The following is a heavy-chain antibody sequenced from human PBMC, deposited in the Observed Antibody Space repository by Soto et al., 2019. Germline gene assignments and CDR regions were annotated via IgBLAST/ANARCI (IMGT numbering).Heavy chain of an antibody. D-gene: IGHD2-15*01. Sequence: ASVKVSCKASGYIFTAYSMHWVRQAPGQGLEWLGWINPNSGDTIYAQKFQDRVTMTCDTSVSTAYLELSSLSSDDTALYYCAREASAVVSRDYWGQVTLVTVSS. CDR2: INPNSGDT. V-gene: IGHV1-2*02. J-gene: IGHJ4*02. CDR1: GYIFTAYS. CDR3: AREASAVVSRDY.